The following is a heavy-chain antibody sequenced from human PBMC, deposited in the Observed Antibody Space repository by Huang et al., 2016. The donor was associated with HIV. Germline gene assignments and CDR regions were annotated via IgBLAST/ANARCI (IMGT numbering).Heavy chain of an antibody. CDR1: GFTFNNYG. V-gene: IGHV3-30*18. CDR3: EKASRGGFELDF. CDR2: VSADGNIK. D-gene: IGHD5-12*01. Sequence: QVQLVESGGAVVQPGRSLRLSCTASGFTFNNYGMHWVRQAAGKGLWVLAVVSADGNIKKYVDSVKGRFTISRDKTQNMLYLQINNLRGEDTALYHCEKASRGGFELDFWGQGTLVTVSS. J-gene: IGHJ4*02.